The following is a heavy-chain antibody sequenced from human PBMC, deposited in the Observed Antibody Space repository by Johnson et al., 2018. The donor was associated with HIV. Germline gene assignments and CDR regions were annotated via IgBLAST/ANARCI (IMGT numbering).Heavy chain of an antibody. Sequence: VQLVESGGGVVRPGGSLRLSCAASGFTFRSYWMNWVRQAPGKGLEWVANIKQDGSQTNYVDSVKGRFTISRDNAKNSLFLQMNSLRAEDTAVYYCARESTNLYYVDIWGRGTMVTVSS. V-gene: IGHV3-7*05. CDR1: GFTFRSYW. J-gene: IGHJ3*02. CDR2: IKQDGSQT. CDR3: ARESTNLYYVDI. D-gene: IGHD3-10*02.